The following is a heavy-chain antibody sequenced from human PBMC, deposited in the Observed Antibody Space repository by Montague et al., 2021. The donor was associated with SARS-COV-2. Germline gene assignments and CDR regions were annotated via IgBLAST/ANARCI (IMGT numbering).Heavy chain of an antibody. D-gene: IGHD6-19*01. CDR3: AGGWAFDP. CDR2: VYYNGDS. CDR1: GGSTASHN. V-gene: IGHV4-59*08. Sequence: SETLSLTCTVSGGSTASHNWYWIRQPQGKRTEWIGYVYYNGDSKYNPSLQSRVTISIDTSENQFSLRLNSVTAADTAVYFCAGGWAFDPWGQGRLVTVSS. J-gene: IGHJ3*01.